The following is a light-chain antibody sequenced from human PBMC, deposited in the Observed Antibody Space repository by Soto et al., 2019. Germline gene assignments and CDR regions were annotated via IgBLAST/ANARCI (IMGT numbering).Light chain of an antibody. CDR2: DAT. Sequence: EIVLTQSPATLSLSPGERATLACRASESVSSYLVWYQQKPGQPPRVLIYDATNRATGIPARFSGSGSGTDFTLTISSLEPEDFAVYYCQQRSIWPLTFGGGTKVEIK. V-gene: IGKV3-11*01. CDR3: QQRSIWPLT. J-gene: IGKJ4*01. CDR1: ESVSSY.